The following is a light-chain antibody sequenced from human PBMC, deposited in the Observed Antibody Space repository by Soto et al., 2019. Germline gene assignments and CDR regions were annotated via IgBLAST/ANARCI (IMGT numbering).Light chain of an antibody. J-gene: IGLJ1*01. CDR2: EVS. CDR1: SSDVGGYNY. CDR3: TSRASSITYV. Sequence: QSALTQPASVSGSPGQSITISCTGTSSDVGGYNYVSWYQQHPGKAPKLMIFEVSNRPSGVSNRFSGSKSGNTASLTISGLQAEDEADYYCTSRASSITYVVGTGTKVPVL. V-gene: IGLV2-14*01.